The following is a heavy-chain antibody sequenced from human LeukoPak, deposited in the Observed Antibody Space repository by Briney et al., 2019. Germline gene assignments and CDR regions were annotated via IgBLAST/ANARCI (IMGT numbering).Heavy chain of an antibody. J-gene: IGHJ4*02. D-gene: IGHD5-12*01. Sequence: GRSLRLPCAASGFTFSSYGMHWVRQAPGKGLEWVAVISYDGSNKYYADSVKGRFTISRDNSKSTLYLQMNSLRAEDTAVYYCTTKVIRGNSGDDYDDWGQGTLVTVSS. CDR1: GFTFSSYG. CDR2: ISYDGSNK. CDR3: TTKVIRGNSGDDYDD. V-gene: IGHV3-30*03.